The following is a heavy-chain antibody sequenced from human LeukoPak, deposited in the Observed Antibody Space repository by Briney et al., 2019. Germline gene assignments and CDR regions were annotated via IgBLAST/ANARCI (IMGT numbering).Heavy chain of an antibody. J-gene: IGHJ4*02. Sequence: GGSLRLSCAASGFTFSSYAMSWVRQAPGKGLEWVSAISGSGGSTYYADSVKGRFTISRDNSKNTLYLQMSSLRAEDTAVYYCARGLKWELEYYFDYWGQGTLVTVSS. CDR2: ISGSGGST. V-gene: IGHV3-23*01. CDR3: ARGLKWELEYYFDY. D-gene: IGHD1-26*01. CDR1: GFTFSSYA.